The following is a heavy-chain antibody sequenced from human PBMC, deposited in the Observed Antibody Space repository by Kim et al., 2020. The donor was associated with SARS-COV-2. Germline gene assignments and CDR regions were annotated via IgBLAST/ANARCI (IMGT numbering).Heavy chain of an antibody. V-gene: IGHV3-23*01. CDR1: GFTFSSYA. CDR2: ISGSGGST. D-gene: IGHD2-8*02. CDR3: AKALEVYAITYYGMDV. J-gene: IGHJ6*02. Sequence: GGSLRLSCAASGFTFSSYAMSWVRQAPGKGLEWVSAISGSGGSTYYADSVKGRFTISRDNSKNTLYLQMNSLRAEDTAVYYCAKALEVYAITYYGMDVWGQGTTVTVSS.